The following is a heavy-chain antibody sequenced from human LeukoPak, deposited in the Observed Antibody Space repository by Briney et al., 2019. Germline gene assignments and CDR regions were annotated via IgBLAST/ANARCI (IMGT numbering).Heavy chain of an antibody. D-gene: IGHD3-10*01. CDR1: GFTFSSYW. CDR3: ARDNMVRGVIPDLYYYYCGMDV. J-gene: IGHJ6*04. Sequence: GGSLRLSCAASGFTFSSYWMSWVRQAPGKGLEWVANIKQDGSEKYHVDSVKGRFTISRDNAKNSLYLQMNSLRAEDTAVYYCARDNMVRGVIPDLYYYYCGMDVWGKGTTVTVSS. CDR2: IKQDGSEK. V-gene: IGHV3-7*03.